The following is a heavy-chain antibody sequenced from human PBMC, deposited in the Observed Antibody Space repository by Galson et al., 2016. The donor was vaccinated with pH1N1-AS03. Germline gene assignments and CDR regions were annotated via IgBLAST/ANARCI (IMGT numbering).Heavy chain of an antibody. Sequence: SVKVSCKASGYTFTANYVHWVRQAPGQGLEWIGWIHPDTGDTKFTQRFQGRVTMTRDPPASTTHLDLSRLGFDDTAMYYCVRVIRGGGPATWGQGTLVTVSS. CDR3: VRVIRGGGPAT. J-gene: IGHJ5*02. D-gene: IGHD4-23*01. CDR1: GYTFTANY. V-gene: IGHV1-2*02. CDR2: IHPDTGDT.